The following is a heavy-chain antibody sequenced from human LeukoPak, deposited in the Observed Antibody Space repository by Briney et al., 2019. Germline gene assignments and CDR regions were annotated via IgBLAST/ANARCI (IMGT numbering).Heavy chain of an antibody. V-gene: IGHV3-15*01. CDR3: AAVGEWLSNAFNT. CDR2: IKSRGDGETR. D-gene: IGHD3-3*01. J-gene: IGHJ3*02. Sequence: GGSLRLSCAASGFTFSIAWMSWVRQAPGKGLEWVGRIKSRGDGETRDYAAPVKDRFIISRDDSKNTLYLQMNSLRTEDTAVYYCAAVGEWLSNAFNTWGQGTLVTVSA. CDR1: GFTFSIAW.